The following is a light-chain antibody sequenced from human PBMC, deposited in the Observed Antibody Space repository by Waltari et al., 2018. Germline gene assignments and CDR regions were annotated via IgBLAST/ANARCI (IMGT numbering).Light chain of an antibody. CDR1: SSNIGAGYD. CDR3: QSYDSSLSGSV. V-gene: IGLV1-40*01. J-gene: IGLJ3*02. CDR2: GNS. Sequence: QSVLTQPPSVSGAPGQRVTISCTGSSSNIGAGYDVHWYQQLPGTAPKLLLYGNSNRPSGVPDRFSGPESGTSASLAITGLQAEDEADYYCQSYDSSLSGSVFGGGTKLTVL.